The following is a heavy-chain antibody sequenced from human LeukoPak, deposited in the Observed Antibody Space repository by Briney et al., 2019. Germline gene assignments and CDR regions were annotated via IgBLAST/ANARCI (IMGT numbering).Heavy chain of an antibody. CDR3: AKDRRLASFDY. Sequence: GGSLRLSCAASEFTFSNYGMSWVRQAPGKGLEWVSAISGSGGSTYYTDSVKGRFTISRDNSKHTLSLQMNSLRAGDTAIYYCAKDRRLASFDYGGQGTLVTVSS. CDR2: ISGSGGST. V-gene: IGHV3-23*01. CDR1: EFTFSNYG. J-gene: IGHJ4*02. D-gene: IGHD6-25*01.